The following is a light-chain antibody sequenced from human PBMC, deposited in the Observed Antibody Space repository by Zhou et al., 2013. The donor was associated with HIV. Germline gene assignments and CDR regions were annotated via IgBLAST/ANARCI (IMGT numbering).Light chain of an antibody. CDR2: GAS. Sequence: EIVLTQSPGTLSLSPGERATLSCRASQSVSGSYLAWYHQKPGQAPRLLIYGASSRATGIPDRFSGSGSGTDFTLTISRLEPADFAVYYCLQYGSSPWTFGQGTNVEV. CDR1: QSVSGSY. V-gene: IGKV3-20*01. J-gene: IGKJ1*01. CDR3: LQYGSSPWT.